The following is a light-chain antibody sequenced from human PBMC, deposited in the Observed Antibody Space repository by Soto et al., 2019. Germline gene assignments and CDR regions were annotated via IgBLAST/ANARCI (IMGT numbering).Light chain of an antibody. V-gene: IGLV1-40*01. CDR3: QTYDSSLSGSSV. Sequence: QLVLTQPPSMSGAPGQRVTISCTGSSSNIGAGYTVHWYQQLPETAPKLLISVNNDRPSGVPDRFSVSKSGTSASLAITGLQAEDEADYYCQTYDSSLSGSSVFGTGTKLTVL. CDR2: VNN. J-gene: IGLJ1*01. CDR1: SSNIGAGYT.